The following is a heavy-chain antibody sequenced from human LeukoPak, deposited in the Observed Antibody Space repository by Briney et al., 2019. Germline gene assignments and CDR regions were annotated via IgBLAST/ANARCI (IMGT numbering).Heavy chain of an antibody. CDR3: ARGSLAYCGGDCYSGGAFDI. Sequence: GASVMVSCKASGGTFSSYAISWVRQAPGQGLEWMGGIIPIFGTANYAQKFQGRVTITTDESTSTAYVELSSLRSEDTAVYYCARGSLAYCGGDCYSGGAFDIWGQGTMVTVSS. CDR1: GGTFSSYA. V-gene: IGHV1-69*05. J-gene: IGHJ3*02. D-gene: IGHD2-21*02. CDR2: IIPIFGTA.